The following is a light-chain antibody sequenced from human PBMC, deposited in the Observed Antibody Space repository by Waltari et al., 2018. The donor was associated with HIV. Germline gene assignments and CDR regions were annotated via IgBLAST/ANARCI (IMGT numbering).Light chain of an antibody. Sequence: SYVLTQPPSVLVAPGQTARITCGGNNFERKSVHWYQQKPGQAPVLVVYDDSDRRPGSPERFSGSNSGNTATLTISRVEAGDEADYYCQVWDSSSAQLYVFGTGTKVTVL. J-gene: IGLJ1*01. CDR2: DDS. CDR1: NFERKS. CDR3: QVWDSSSAQLYV. V-gene: IGLV3-21*02.